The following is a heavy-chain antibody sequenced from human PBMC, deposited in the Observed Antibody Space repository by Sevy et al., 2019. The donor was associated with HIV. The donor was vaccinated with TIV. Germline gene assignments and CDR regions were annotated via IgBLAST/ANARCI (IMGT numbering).Heavy chain of an antibody. CDR2: IWSSSSYI. V-gene: IGHV3-21*01. J-gene: IGHJ4*02. CDR3: ARDRTYGSFIDY. CDR1: GFTFSTYN. D-gene: IGHD3-10*01. Sequence: GGSLRLSCAASGFTFSTYNMNWVRQAPGKGLEWVSSIWSSSSYIYYANSVKGRFTISSDNAKNSLYLQMISLKVEETAVYYCARDRTYGSFIDYWGQGTLVTVSS.